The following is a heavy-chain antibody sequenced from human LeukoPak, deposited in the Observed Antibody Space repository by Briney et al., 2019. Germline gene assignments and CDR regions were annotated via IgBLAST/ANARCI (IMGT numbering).Heavy chain of an antibody. D-gene: IGHD3-3*01. V-gene: IGHV4-59*01. CDR1: GGSISSYY. CDR2: IYYSGST. Sequence: PSETLSLTCTVSGGSISSYYWSWIRQPPGKGLEWIGYIYYSGSTNYNPSLKSRVTISVDTSKNQFSLKLSSVTAADTAVYYCARGILVSSWFDPWGQGTLVTVSS. J-gene: IGHJ5*02. CDR3: ARGILVSSWFDP.